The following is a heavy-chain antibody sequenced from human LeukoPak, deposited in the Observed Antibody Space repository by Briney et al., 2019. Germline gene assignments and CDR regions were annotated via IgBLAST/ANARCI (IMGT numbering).Heavy chain of an antibody. Sequence: SETLSLTCDVSGDSMSSSRYSWSWIRQPPGKGLEWIGYIYHGGSTHYNPSLKSRVTISVNTSKDQFSLKLSSVTAADTAVYFCARVGIDSGSFADFDYWGQGTLVTVSS. V-gene: IGHV4-30-2*01. CDR2: IYHGGST. CDR3: ARVGIDSGSFADFDY. D-gene: IGHD1-26*01. J-gene: IGHJ4*02. CDR1: GDSMSSSRYS.